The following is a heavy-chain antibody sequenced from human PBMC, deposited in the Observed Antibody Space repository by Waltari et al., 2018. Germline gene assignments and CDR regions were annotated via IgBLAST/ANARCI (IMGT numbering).Heavy chain of an antibody. CDR3: ARYGGSGSYCLNT. J-gene: IGHJ5*02. CDR2: INQNGIT. D-gene: IGHD3-10*01. Sequence: QVQLQQWGAGLLKPSETLSLICTVHGGTFRATYWSWVRQSPGKGLEWIGEINQNGITTYNPSLKSRVTISVDPSKSQFSLSLNSVTAADTAVYYCARYGGSGSYCLNTWGQGTLDTVSS. CDR1: GGTFRATY. V-gene: IGHV4-34*01.